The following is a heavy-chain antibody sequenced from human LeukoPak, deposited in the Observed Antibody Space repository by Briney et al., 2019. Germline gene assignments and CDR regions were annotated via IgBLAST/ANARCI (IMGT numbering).Heavy chain of an antibody. CDR2: TYYRSKWYN. V-gene: IGHV6-1*01. D-gene: IGHD3-9*01. J-gene: IGHJ4*02. CDR1: GDSVSSNSAS. CDR3: ARENYDILTGYSKFDY. Sequence: PSQTLSLTCAVSGDSVSSNSASWNWIRQSPSRGLELLGRTYYRSKWYNDYAVSVKSRITINPDTSKNQFSLQLNSVTPEDTAVYYCARENYDILTGYSKFDYWGQGTLVTVSS.